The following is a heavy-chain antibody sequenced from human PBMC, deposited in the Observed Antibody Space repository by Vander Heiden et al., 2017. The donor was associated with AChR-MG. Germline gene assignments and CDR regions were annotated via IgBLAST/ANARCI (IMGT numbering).Heavy chain of an antibody. CDR2: INPNSGGT. Sequence: QVQLVQSGAEVKTPGASVKVPCKRSGHTFTGSYVHWVRQAPGQGLEWMGWINPNSGGTNYAQKFQGRVTMTRDTSISTAYMELSRLRSDDTAVYYCARGGVVVVVAAPENWFDPWGQGTLVTVSS. J-gene: IGHJ5*02. D-gene: IGHD2-15*01. CDR1: GHTFTGSY. CDR3: ARGGVVVVVAAPENWFDP. V-gene: IGHV1-2*02.